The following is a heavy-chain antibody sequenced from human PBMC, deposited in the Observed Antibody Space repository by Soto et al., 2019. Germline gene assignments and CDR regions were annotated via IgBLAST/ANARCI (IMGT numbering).Heavy chain of an antibody. Sequence: LPETLSLTCTVSGGSISSYYWSWIRQPPGKGLEWIGYIYYSGSTNYNPSLKSRVTISVDTSKNQFSLKLSSVTAADTAVYYCARLSNERWIQYGDYWGQGTLVTVSS. CDR2: IYYSGST. CDR3: ARLSNERWIQYGDY. D-gene: IGHD5-18*01. V-gene: IGHV4-59*01. CDR1: GGSISSYY. J-gene: IGHJ4*02.